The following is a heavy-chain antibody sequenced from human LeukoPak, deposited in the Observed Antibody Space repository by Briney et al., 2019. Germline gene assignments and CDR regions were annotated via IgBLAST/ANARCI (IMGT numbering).Heavy chain of an antibody. D-gene: IGHD2-2*01. CDR2: ISSSSSTI. CDR3: ASKAVYCSSTSCYAGDY. CDR1: GFTFSSYS. Sequence: GGSLRLSCAASGFTFSSYSMNWVRRAPGKGLEWVSYISSSSSTIYYADSVKGRFTISRDNAKNSLYLQMNSLRAEDTAVYYCASKAVYCSSTSCYAGDYWGQGTLVTVPS. J-gene: IGHJ4*02. V-gene: IGHV3-48*01.